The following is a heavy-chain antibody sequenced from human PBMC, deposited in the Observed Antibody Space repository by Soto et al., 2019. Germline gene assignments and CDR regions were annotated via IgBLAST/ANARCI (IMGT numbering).Heavy chain of an antibody. CDR1: DGSISGNF. D-gene: IGHD6-19*01. Sequence: PSSTLSLTCTVSDGSISGNFLTWIRQPAGKGLEWIGRISSNENTDYNPSLNSRVTMSIDTSKNHFSLDLISVTASDTAIYYCAREVWVAGLLYYFDFWGQGTLVPVS. CDR2: ISSNENT. V-gene: IGHV4-4*07. J-gene: IGHJ4*02. CDR3: AREVWVAGLLYYFDF.